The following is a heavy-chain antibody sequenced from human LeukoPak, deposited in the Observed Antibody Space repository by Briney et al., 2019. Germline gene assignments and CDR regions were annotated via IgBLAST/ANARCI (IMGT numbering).Heavy chain of an antibody. D-gene: IGHD1-14*01. J-gene: IGHJ3*02. CDR1: GFMFSSHW. CDR3: VRGSGDKRAYDI. CDR2: LNSDGSTT. V-gene: IGHV3-74*01. Sequence: GGSLRLSCAASGFMFSSHWMHWVRQAPGKGLVWVSRLNSDGSTTHYADSVKGRFAISRDNARNTLYLQMNSLRAEDTAVYYCVRGSGDKRAYDIWGQGTMVTVSS.